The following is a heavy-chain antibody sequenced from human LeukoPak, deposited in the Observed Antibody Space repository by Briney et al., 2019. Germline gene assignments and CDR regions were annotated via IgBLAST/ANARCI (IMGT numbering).Heavy chain of an antibody. CDR3: ARDRGSGTLTFDYYYYYYGMDV. CDR2: INTNTGNP. CDR1: GYTFTSYA. Sequence: ASVRVSCKASGYTFTSYAMNWVRQAPGQGLEWMGWINTNTGNPTYAQGFTGRFVFSLDTSVSTAYLQISSLKAEDTAVYYCARDRGSGTLTFDYYYYYYGMDVWGQGTTVTVSS. D-gene: IGHD3-10*01. J-gene: IGHJ6*02. V-gene: IGHV7-4-1*02.